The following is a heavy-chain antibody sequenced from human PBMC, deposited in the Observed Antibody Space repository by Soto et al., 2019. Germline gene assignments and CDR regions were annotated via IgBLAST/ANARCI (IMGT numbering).Heavy chain of an antibody. CDR1: GFTFSKTW. V-gene: IGHV3-15*07. CDR2: IKSIPDGGTA. J-gene: IGHJ4*01. D-gene: IGHD3-16*01. CDR3: TTDTVCDY. Sequence: EVQLVESGGGLVKPGGSLRLSCAASGFTFSKTWMNWVRQAPGKGPEWVGRIKSIPDGGTADYAAPLKGRFTISRDDSRDTLFLQMNSLQTEDTAVYYCTTDTVCDYWGHGALVTVSS.